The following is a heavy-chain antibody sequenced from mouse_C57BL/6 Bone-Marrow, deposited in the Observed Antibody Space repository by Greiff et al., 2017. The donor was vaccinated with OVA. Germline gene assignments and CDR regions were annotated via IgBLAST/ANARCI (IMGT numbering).Heavy chain of an antibody. J-gene: IGHJ1*03. Sequence: QVQLQQSGAELVMPGASVKLSCKASGYTFTSYWMHWVKQRPGQGLEWIGEIDPSDSYTNYNQKFKGKSTLTVDKSSSTAYMQLSSLTSEDSAVYYCARGYYDYDGDWYFDVWGTGTTVTVSS. CDR1: GYTFTSYW. D-gene: IGHD2-4*01. CDR2: IDPSDSYT. CDR3: ARGYYDYDGDWYFDV. V-gene: IGHV1-69*01.